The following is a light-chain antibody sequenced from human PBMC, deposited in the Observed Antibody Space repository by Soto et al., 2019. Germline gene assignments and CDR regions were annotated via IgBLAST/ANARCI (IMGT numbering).Light chain of an antibody. Sequence: QSALTQPASVSGSPGQSITISCTGTRSDVGGYNFVSWYQQHPGKAPKLMIYDVSNRPSGVSNRFSGSKSGNTASLTISGLQAEDEADYYCSSYRSSSTGVFGTGTEVTVL. CDR3: SSYRSSSTGV. CDR2: DVS. V-gene: IGLV2-14*01. CDR1: RSDVGGYNF. J-gene: IGLJ1*01.